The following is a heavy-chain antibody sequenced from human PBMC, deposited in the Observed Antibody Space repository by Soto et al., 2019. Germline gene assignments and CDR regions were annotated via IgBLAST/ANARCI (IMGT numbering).Heavy chain of an antibody. CDR2: IYHSGST. D-gene: IGHD3-3*01. CDR3: ARAWRDSQDWFDP. V-gene: IGHV4-38-2*01. Sequence: PSETLSLTCAVSGYSISSGYYWGWIRQPPGKGLEWIGSIYHSGSTYYNPSLKSRVTISVDTSKNQFSLKLSSVTAADTAVYYCARAWRDSQDWFDPWGQGTLVTVSS. J-gene: IGHJ5*02. CDR1: GYSISSGYY.